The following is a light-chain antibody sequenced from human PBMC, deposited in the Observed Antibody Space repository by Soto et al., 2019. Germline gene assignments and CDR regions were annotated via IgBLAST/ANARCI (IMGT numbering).Light chain of an antibody. V-gene: IGLV1-40*01. CDR2: DNS. J-gene: IGLJ2*01. CDR1: SSNIGAGYD. CDR3: QSYDSSQSGSVV. Sequence: QSVLTQPPSVSGATGQRVTISCTGSSSNIGAGYDVHWYQQLPGTAPKLLIFDNSNRPSGVPDRISGSSSGTLASLAITGLQAEDEADYYCQSYDSSQSGSVVFGGGTKLTFL.